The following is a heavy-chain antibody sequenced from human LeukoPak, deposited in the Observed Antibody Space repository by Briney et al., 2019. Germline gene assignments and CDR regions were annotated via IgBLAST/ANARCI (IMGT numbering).Heavy chain of an antibody. CDR2: IYPGDSDT. Sequence: GESLQISCQGSGYSFTSYWIGWVRQMPGKGLEWMGIIYPGDSDTRYSPSFQGQVTISADKSISTAYLQWSSLKASDTAMYYCARDSSGYRGHYYGMDVWGQGTTVTVSS. J-gene: IGHJ6*02. CDR3: ARDSSGYRGHYYGMDV. D-gene: IGHD3-22*01. V-gene: IGHV5-51*01. CDR1: GYSFTSYW.